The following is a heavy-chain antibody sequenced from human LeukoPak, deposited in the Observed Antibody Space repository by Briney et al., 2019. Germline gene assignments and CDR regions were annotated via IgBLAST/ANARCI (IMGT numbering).Heavy chain of an antibody. Sequence: GGSLRLSCAASGFTFSDHYMDWVRQAPGKGLEWVGRTKRKGYSYTTNYAASVEGRFTISRDDPDYTLYLLMTSLKTEDTAVYYCAREKSDYGDYATFDLWGRGTLVTVSS. D-gene: IGHD4-17*01. J-gene: IGHJ2*01. CDR2: TKRKGYSYTT. V-gene: IGHV3-72*01. CDR1: GFTFSDHY. CDR3: AREKSDYGDYATFDL.